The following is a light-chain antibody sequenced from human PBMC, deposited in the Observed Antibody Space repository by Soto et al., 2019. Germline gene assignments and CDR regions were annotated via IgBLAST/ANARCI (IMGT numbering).Light chain of an antibody. CDR2: GAS. V-gene: IGKV3-15*01. CDR3: QQYNKFPSLT. CDR1: QSVSSN. J-gene: IGKJ4*01. Sequence: EIVMTQSPATLSVSPGERVTLSCRASQSVSSNLAWYQQKPGQAPRLLIYGASTRATGIPARFSGSGSGTELTLTIGSLQSEDFAVYYCQQYNKFPSLTFGGGTKVEI.